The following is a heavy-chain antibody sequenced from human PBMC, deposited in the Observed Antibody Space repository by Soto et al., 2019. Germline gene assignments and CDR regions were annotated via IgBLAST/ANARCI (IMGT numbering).Heavy chain of an antibody. J-gene: IGHJ5*02. V-gene: IGHV1-69*13. CDR1: GDTLNSYV. CDR2: INPIFGTP. CDR3: ATDPTVTSTGWFDP. Sequence: SVKVSCKASGDTLNSYVISWVRQAPGQGLEWMGRINPIFGTPNYAQKFQGRVTITADESTNTAYMELTSLRSEDTAMYYCATDPTVTSTGWFDPWGQGTLVTVS. D-gene: IGHD2-8*02.